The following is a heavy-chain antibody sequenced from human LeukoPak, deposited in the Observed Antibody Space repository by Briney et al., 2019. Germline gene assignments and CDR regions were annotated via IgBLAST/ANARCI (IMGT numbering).Heavy chain of an antibody. CDR1: GFTFSSYS. Sequence: PGGSLRLSCAASGFTFSSYSMNWVRQAPGKGLEWVSSISSSSSYIYYADSVKGRFTISRDNAKNSLYLQMNSLRAEDTAVYYCARIGYCSSTSCYGYCYYYYYKDVWGKGTTVTVSS. D-gene: IGHD2-2*01. CDR3: ARIGYCSSTSCYGYCYYYYYKDV. J-gene: IGHJ6*03. CDR2: ISSSSSYI. V-gene: IGHV3-21*01.